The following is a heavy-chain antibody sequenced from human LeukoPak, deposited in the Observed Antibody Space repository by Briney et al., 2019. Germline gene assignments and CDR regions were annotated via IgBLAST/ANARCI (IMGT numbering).Heavy chain of an antibody. V-gene: IGHV3-74*01. CDR3: TRNPDGRNWFDP. J-gene: IGHJ5*02. Sequence: VRQXXXKGLVWXSHISSDESSTTYADSVKGRFTISRDNRKNTLYLQMNSLRVEDTAMYYCTRNPDGRNWFDPWGQGTLVTVSS. CDR2: ISSDESST. D-gene: IGHD1-14*01.